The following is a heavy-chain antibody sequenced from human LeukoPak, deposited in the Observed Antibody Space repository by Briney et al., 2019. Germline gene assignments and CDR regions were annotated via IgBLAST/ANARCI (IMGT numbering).Heavy chain of an antibody. Sequence: SETLSLTCTVSGGSISGTYWNWIRQPPGKGLEWIGYIYYAGSNNYNPSLKSRATISIDTSKKQFSLTLTSVTAADTAVYYCARRRDGDSHFDLWGQGTLVTVSS. CDR2: IYYAGSN. J-gene: IGHJ5*02. CDR3: ARRRDGDSHFDL. CDR1: GGSISGTY. D-gene: IGHD5-24*01. V-gene: IGHV4-59*08.